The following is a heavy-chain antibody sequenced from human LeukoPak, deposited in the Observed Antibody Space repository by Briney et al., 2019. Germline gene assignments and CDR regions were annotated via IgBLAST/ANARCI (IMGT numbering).Heavy chain of an antibody. D-gene: IGHD5-12*01. Sequence: PGGALILTCAGSRFTCSNHGMHWVRQAPGKGLEWVAVIWYDGSNKYYADSVKGRFTISRDNSKNTLYLQMNSLRAEDTAVYYCVRDRGGLRYFDYWGQGTLVTVSS. CDR3: VRDRGGLRYFDY. V-gene: IGHV3-33*01. CDR1: RFTCSNHG. CDR2: IWYDGSNK. J-gene: IGHJ4*02.